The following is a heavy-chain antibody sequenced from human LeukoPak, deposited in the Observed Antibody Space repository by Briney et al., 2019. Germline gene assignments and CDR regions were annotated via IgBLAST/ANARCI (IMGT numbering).Heavy chain of an antibody. CDR2: ISSSSSYT. J-gene: IGHJ4*02. CDR1: GFTFSSYS. V-gene: IGHV3-21*01. D-gene: IGHD5-24*01. Sequence: GGSLRLSCAASGFTFSSYSMNWVRQAPGKGLEWVSSISSSSSYTYYADSVKGRFTISIDNAKNSLYLQMNSLRAEDTAVYYCARAAEEMATIRYWGQGTLVTVSS. CDR3: ARAAEEMATIRY.